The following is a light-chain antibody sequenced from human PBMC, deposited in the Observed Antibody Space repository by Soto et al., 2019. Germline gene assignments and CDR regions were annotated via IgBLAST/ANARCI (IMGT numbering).Light chain of an antibody. CDR2: GAS. Sequence: EIVLTQSPGTLSLSPGERATRSCRASQSISSSYLAWYQQKPGQAPRLLIYGASTRATGVPDRFSGSGSGTDFTLTFSRLEPEDFAVYYCQLYDNSLYTFRQGTKLEIK. V-gene: IGKV3-20*01. CDR3: QLYDNSLYT. CDR1: QSISSSY. J-gene: IGKJ2*01.